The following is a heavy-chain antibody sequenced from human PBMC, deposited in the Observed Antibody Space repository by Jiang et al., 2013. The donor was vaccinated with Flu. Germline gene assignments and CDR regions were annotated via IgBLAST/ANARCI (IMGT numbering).Heavy chain of an antibody. J-gene: IGHJ6*02. D-gene: IGHD5-12*01. Sequence: GSGLVKPSQTLSLTCIVSGDSSGIGYYYWSWIRQPPGKGLEWLGSVYYSGTTSYTPSLESRITISIDTAKKRFALRLSSVSAADAAVYYCARGPQSGYDFRGGMDVWGQGTTVIVSS. CDR3: ARGPQSGYDFRGGMDV. CDR1: GDSSGIGYYY. CDR2: VYYSGTT. V-gene: IGHV4-30-4*01.